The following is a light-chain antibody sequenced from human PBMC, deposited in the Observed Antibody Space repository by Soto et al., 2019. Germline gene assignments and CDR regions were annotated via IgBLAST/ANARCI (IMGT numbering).Light chain of an antibody. J-gene: IGLJ2*01. CDR2: EGT. V-gene: IGLV2-23*01. Sequence: QSALTQPASVSGSPGQSITISCTGTSSNLVSWYQQHPGKAPKVMIYEGTKRPSGVSNRFSGSKSGNTASLTISGLQAEDEADYYCSSYAGNSTVIFGGGTKLTVL. CDR1: SSNL. CDR3: SSYAGNSTVI.